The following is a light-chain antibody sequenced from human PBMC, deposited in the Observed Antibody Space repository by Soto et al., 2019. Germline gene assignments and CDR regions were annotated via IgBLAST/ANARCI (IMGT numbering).Light chain of an antibody. V-gene: IGKV1-12*01. J-gene: IGKJ4*01. CDR2: AAS. CDR1: QAVSTW. Sequence: DIQMTQSPSSVSASVGDTVTITWRASQAVSTWLAWYQQKPGGAPKLLIYAASTLQSGVPSRFSGSGSGTDFTLTIRSLQPEDFVTYYCQQCASFPRTFGGGTKVEIK. CDR3: QQCASFPRT.